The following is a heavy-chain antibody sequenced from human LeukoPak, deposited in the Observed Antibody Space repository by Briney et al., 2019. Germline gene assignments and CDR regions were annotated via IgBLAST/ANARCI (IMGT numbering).Heavy chain of an antibody. J-gene: IGHJ3*01. D-gene: IGHD5-24*01. CDR2: ISSSSGYL. V-gene: IGHV3-21*04. Sequence: GGSLRLSCAASGFTFSSYIMKWVRQAPGKGLEWVSSISSSSGYLYYADAVKGRFTIARDNSKNTLSLQMNSLRVEDTAIYYCAKDIQLSTWGLGTMVTVSS. CDR1: GFTFSSYI. CDR3: AKDIQLST.